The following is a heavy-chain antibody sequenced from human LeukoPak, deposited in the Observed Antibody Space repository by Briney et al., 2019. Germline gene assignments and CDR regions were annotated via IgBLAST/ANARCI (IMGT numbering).Heavy chain of an antibody. Sequence: GGSLRLSCVVSGFNFRSYWMSWVRQAPGKGLEWVSAISGSGGSTYYADSVKGRFTISRDNSKNTLYLQMNSLRAEDTAVYYCAKGVWFGELSRFDYWGQGTLVTVSS. CDR2: ISGSGGST. CDR1: GFNFRSYW. V-gene: IGHV3-23*01. D-gene: IGHD3-10*01. J-gene: IGHJ4*02. CDR3: AKGVWFGELSRFDY.